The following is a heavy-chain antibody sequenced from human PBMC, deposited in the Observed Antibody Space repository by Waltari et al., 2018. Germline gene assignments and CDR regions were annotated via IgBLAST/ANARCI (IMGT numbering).Heavy chain of an antibody. J-gene: IGHJ4*02. CDR1: GFPFTSYS. CDR3: GRGHPNTAVDF. D-gene: IGHD2-2*01. Sequence: QAQLVQSGAEAKKPGASVKISCKASGFPFTSYSIHWVRQAPGQRIEWMGRINAVDDDKEYSKIFQGRITRTRDTSATTAYLEMRGLTTEDTAVYRCGRGHPNTAVDFWGQGTLVSVAA. V-gene: IGHV1-3*01. CDR2: INAVDDDK.